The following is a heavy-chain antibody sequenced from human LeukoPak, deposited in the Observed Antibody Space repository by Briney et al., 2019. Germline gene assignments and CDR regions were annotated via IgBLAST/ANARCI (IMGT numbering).Heavy chain of an antibody. Sequence: GGSLRLSCAASGFTFSPYGMNWVRQAPGKGLEWVSYISDSSSTIYYADSVKGRFTISRDNAKNSLYLQMNSLRDEDTAVYYCARDCSGIYLRYYFDCWGQGTLVTVSS. V-gene: IGHV3-48*02. CDR3: ARDCSGIYLRYYFDC. CDR2: ISDSSSTI. D-gene: IGHD1-26*01. J-gene: IGHJ4*02. CDR1: GFTFSPYG.